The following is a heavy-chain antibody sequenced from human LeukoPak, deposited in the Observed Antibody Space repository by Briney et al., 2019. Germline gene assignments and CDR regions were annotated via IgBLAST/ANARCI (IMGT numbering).Heavy chain of an antibody. V-gene: IGHV4-39*01. D-gene: IGHD3-22*01. Sequence: LETLSLTCTVSGGSISSSSYYWGWIRQPRGKGLEWIGSIYYSGSTYYNPSLKSRVTISVDTSKNQFSLKLSSVTAADTAVYYCARGPFYYDRGGAFDYWGQGTLVTVSS. CDR3: ARGPFYYDRGGAFDY. J-gene: IGHJ4*02. CDR1: GGSISSSSYY. CDR2: IYYSGST.